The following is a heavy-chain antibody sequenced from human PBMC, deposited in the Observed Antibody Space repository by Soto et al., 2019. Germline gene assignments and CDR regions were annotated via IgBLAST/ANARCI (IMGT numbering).Heavy chain of an antibody. CDR1: GFTFSSYA. V-gene: IGHV3-30-3*01. J-gene: IGHJ4*02. CDR2: ISYDGSNK. CDR3: ARDSLTTTYDY. D-gene: IGHD1-26*01. Sequence: QVQLVESGGGVVQPRRSLRLSCAASGFTFSSYAMHWVRQAPGKGLEWVAVISYDGSNKYYADSVKGRFTISRDNSKNTLYLKMNSLRAEDTAVYYCARDSLTTTYDYWGQGTLVTVSS.